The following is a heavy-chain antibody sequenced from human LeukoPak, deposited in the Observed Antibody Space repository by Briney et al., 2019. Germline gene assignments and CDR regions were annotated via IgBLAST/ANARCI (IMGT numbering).Heavy chain of an antibody. CDR1: GGSISTYY. CDR3: ARLLGSSGYAGDWYFDL. CDR2: IYNSGIA. J-gene: IGHJ2*01. Sequence: SETLSLTCTVSGGSISTYYWSWIRQPPGKGLEWIGYIYNSGIANYNPSLRSRVTMSRDTSRNQFSLKLTSVTAADTAVYYCARLLGSSGYAGDWYFDLWGPGALVTVSS. V-gene: IGHV4-59*12. D-gene: IGHD3-22*01.